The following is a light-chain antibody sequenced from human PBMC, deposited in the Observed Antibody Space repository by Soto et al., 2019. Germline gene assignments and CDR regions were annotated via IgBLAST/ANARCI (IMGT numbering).Light chain of an antibody. J-gene: IGLJ2*01. CDR2: EGS. Sequence: QSALTQPASVSGSPGQSITISCTGTSSDVGSDNLVSWYQQHPGKAPKLMIYEGSKRPSGVSNRFSGSKSGNTASLTISGLQAEDEADYYCCSYAGSSPAIFGGGTK. CDR1: SSDVGSDNL. CDR3: CSYAGSSPAI. V-gene: IGLV2-23*01.